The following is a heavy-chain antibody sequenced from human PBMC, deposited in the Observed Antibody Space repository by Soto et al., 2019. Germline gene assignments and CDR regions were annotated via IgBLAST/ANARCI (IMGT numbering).Heavy chain of an antibody. V-gene: IGHV1-18*01. CDR1: GYTFTSYG. CDR3: ARDLDGEAPFYY. CDR2: ISADNGNT. D-gene: IGHD2-21*01. Sequence: QVQLVQSGAEVKKPGASVKVSCQASGYTFTSYGISWLRQAPGQGLEWMGWISADNGNTKYAQKLQGGVNMTTDTSTSTAYMELRSLRSDDTALYYCARDLDGEAPFYYCCQGTLLTVSS. J-gene: IGHJ4*02.